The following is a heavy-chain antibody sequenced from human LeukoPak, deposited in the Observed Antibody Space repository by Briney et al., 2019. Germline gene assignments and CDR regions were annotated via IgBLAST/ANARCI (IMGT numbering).Heavy chain of an antibody. Sequence: SETLSLTCAVYGGSFSGYYWSWIRQPPGKGLEWIGEINHSGSTNYNPSLESRVTISVDTSKNQFSLKLSSVTAADTAVYYCARESPLRNQVTAWARLPYYFDYWGQGTLVTVSS. CDR1: GGSFSGYY. CDR3: ARESPLRNQVTAWARLPYYFDY. J-gene: IGHJ4*02. V-gene: IGHV4-34*01. CDR2: INHSGST. D-gene: IGHD2-21*02.